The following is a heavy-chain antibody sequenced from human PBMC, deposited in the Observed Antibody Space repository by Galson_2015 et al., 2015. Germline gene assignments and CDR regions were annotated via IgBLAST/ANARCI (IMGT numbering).Heavy chain of an antibody. Sequence: SLRLSCAASGFIFDNYAMHWVRQAPGKGLEWVCAISWSTDSIVYADSVKGRFTVSRDNAKNTLFLQMNSLRAEDTTVYYCARDVGGTYEVYFDYWGQGTLVTVSS. CDR3: ARDVGGTYEVYFDY. CDR2: ISWSTDSI. V-gene: IGHV3-9*01. J-gene: IGHJ4*02. D-gene: IGHD1-26*01. CDR1: GFIFDNYA.